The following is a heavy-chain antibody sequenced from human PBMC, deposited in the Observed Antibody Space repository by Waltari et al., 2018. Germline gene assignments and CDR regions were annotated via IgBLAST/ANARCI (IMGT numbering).Heavy chain of an antibody. Sequence: EVQLVESGGGLVPPGGALRLSCVAAGSSSGRYEMIWVRQAPGKGLEWVSYITTSDRSIYYADSVKGRFTISRDNAKNSLYLQMNSLRAEDTAVYYCARVGGYYYYYMDVWGKGTTVTVSS. J-gene: IGHJ6*03. CDR1: GSSSGRYE. CDR3: ARVGGYYYYYMDV. D-gene: IGHD3-16*01. V-gene: IGHV3-48*03. CDR2: ITTSDRSI.